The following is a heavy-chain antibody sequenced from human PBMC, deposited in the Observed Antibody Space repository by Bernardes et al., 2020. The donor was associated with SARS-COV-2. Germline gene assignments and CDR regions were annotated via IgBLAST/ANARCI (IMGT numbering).Heavy chain of an antibody. D-gene: IGHD2-15*01. CDR3: ARGLTTLDIVVVVAFGSYWFDP. Sequence: SETLSLTRAVYGGSFSGYYWSWIRQPPGKGLEWIGEINHSGSTNYNPSLKSRVTISVDTSKNQFSLKLSSMTAADTAVYYCARGLTTLDIVVVVAFGSYWFDPWGQGTLVTVSS. V-gene: IGHV4-34*01. J-gene: IGHJ5*02. CDR1: GGSFSGYY. CDR2: INHSGST.